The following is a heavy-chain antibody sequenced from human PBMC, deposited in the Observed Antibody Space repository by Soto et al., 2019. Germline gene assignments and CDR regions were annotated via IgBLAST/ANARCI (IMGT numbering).Heavy chain of an antibody. CDR2: IHPGDSDT. D-gene: IGHD1-26*01. CDR1: GESVTSSW. CDR3: AKWPVGASRNWFDP. J-gene: IGHJ5*02. Sequence: GAALKSSGEGCGESVTSSWRGWVRPMHGEGLEWMGIIHPGDSDTRYSPSFQGQVTISVDKSISTAYLQWSSLKASDTAMYYCAKWPVGASRNWFDPWGQGTLVTVSS. V-gene: IGHV5-51*01.